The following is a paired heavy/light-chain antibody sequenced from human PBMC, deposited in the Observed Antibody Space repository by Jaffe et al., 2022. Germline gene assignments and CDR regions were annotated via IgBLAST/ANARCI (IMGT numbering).Heavy chain of an antibody. CDR2: IRSDGSGK. Sequence: QVQLVESGGGVVQPGGSLRLSCAASGFTFTGHGMHWVRQAPGKGLEWVAFIRSDGSGKYYADSVKGRFTISRDNSKNTLDLQMNSLRAEDTALYYCCRDYEWAFDIWGQGTLVTVSS. J-gene: IGHJ3*02. V-gene: IGHV3-30*02. CDR3: CRDYEWAFDI. D-gene: IGHD4-17*01. CDR1: GFTFTGHG.
Light chain of an antibody. CDR1: SSDVGGYNY. J-gene: IGLJ3*02. V-gene: IGLV2-8*01. CDR3: NSYAGSDNWV. Sequence: QSALTQPPSASGSPGQSVTISCTGTSSDVGGYNYVSWYQQHPGKAPKFMIYEVSKRPSGVPDRFSGSKSGNTASLTVSGLQADDEADYYCNSYAGSDNWVFGGGTKLTVL. CDR2: EVS.